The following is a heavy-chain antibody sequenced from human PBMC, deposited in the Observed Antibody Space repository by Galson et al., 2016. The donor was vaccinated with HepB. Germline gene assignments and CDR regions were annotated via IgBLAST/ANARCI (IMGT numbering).Heavy chain of an antibody. CDR3: ATAKTGLVDY. CDR2: IYYSGST. V-gene: IGHV4-39*01. CDR1: GGSISSSSYS. D-gene: IGHD7-27*01. Sequence: SETLSLTCTVSGGSISSSSYSWGWIRQPPGKGLEWIGSIYYSGSTYYSPSLKSRVTISVDTSKNQFSLKLSSVTAADTAVYYCATAKTGLVDYWGQGTLVTVSS. J-gene: IGHJ4*02.